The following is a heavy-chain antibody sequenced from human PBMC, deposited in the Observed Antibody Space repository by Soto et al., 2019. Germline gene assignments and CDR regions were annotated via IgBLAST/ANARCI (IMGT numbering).Heavy chain of an antibody. CDR3: ARTGGYCTNGVCSTSFDY. D-gene: IGHD2-8*01. CDR1: GFTFSSYE. CDR2: ISSSGSTI. Sequence: GGSLRLSCAASGFTFSSYEMNWVRQAPGKGLEWLSYISSSGSTIYYADSVKGRFTISRDNAKNSLYVQMNSLRAKDTAVYYCARTGGYCTNGVCSTSFDYWGQGTLVTVSS. V-gene: IGHV3-48*03. J-gene: IGHJ4*02.